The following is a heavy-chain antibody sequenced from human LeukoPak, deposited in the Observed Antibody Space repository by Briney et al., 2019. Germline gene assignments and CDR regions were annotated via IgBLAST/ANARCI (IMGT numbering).Heavy chain of an antibody. Sequence: VASVKVSCKVSGYTLTELSMHWVRQAPGKGLEWMGGFDPEDGETIYAQKFQGRVTMTEDTSTDTAYVELSSLRSEDTAVYYCATVRRWLLIFDYWGQGTLVTVSS. CDR1: GYTLTELS. D-gene: IGHD3-9*01. CDR3: ATVRRWLLIFDY. CDR2: FDPEDGET. V-gene: IGHV1-24*01. J-gene: IGHJ4*02.